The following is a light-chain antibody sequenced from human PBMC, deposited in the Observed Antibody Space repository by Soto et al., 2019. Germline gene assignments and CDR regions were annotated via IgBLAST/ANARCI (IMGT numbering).Light chain of an antibody. V-gene: IGKV3-11*01. Sequence: EIVLTQSPVTLSLSPGERATLSCTASQSISSSLAWYQQKPGQAPRLLIYNAANRATGIPARFSGSGSGTDFTLTTSSLEPEDFAGYYCQQRSNWPRRFGQGTKVEIK. CDR1: QSISSS. CDR2: NAA. CDR3: QQRSNWPRR. J-gene: IGKJ1*01.